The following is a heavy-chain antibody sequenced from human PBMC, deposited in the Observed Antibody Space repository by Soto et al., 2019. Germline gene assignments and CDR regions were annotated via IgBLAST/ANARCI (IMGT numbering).Heavy chain of an antibody. D-gene: IGHD2-8*02. CDR3: ARDKITGLFDY. V-gene: IGHV4-34*01. CDR1: GLSFSGYY. Sequence: SETLSLTCAFYGLSFSGYYWTWIRQPPGTGLEWIGEINHSGSTNYNPSLKSRVTISVDTSKNQFSLKLTSVTAADTAVYYCARDKITGLFDYWGQGTLVTSPQ. J-gene: IGHJ4*02. CDR2: INHSGST.